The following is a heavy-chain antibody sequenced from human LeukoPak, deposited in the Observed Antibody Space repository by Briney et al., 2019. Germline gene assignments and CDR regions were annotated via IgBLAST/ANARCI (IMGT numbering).Heavy chain of an antibody. CDR2: VSSSSSYI. CDR3: ARSRQLLLRDDY. V-gene: IGHV3-21*01. Sequence: GGSLRLSCAASGFTFSSYSMNWVRQAPGKGLEWVSSVSSSSSYIYYADSVKGRFTISRDNAKNSLYLQMNSLRAEDTAVYYCARSRQLLLRDDYWGQGTLVTVSS. D-gene: IGHD2-2*01. CDR1: GFTFSSYS. J-gene: IGHJ4*02.